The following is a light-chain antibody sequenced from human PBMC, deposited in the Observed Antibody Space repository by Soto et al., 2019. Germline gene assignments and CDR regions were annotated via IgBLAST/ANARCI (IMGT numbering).Light chain of an antibody. CDR3: QQSYSTPGT. CDR1: QSISTY. Sequence: DIRMTQSPSSLSAFVGDRVTITCRASQSISTYLNWYQQKPGKAPKLLIYAASSLQSGVPSRFSGSGSATDFTLTISSLQPEDFATYYCQQSYSTPGTFGQGTKVEIK. J-gene: IGKJ1*01. V-gene: IGKV1-39*01. CDR2: AAS.